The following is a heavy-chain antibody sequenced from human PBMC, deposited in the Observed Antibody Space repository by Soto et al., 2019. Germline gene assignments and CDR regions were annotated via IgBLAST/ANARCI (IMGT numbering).Heavy chain of an antibody. D-gene: IGHD2-21*02. Sequence: QVQLVQSGAEEKKPGASVKASCKASGYTFTSYAMHWERQAPGQRLEWMRWINAGNGNTKYIQKFQGRVTITRDTSASTASMELSSLRSEDTAVYYCARSIVVVTALDYWGQGTLVTVSS. CDR1: GYTFTSYA. CDR2: INAGNGNT. J-gene: IGHJ4*02. V-gene: IGHV1-3*05. CDR3: ARSIVVVTALDY.